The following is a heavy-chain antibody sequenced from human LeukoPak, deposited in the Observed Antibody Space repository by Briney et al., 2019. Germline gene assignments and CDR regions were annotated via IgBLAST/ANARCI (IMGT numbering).Heavy chain of an antibody. CDR1: GYTFTSYD. V-gene: IGHV1-8*01. D-gene: IGHD6-19*01. CDR2: MNPNSGNT. Sequence: ASVKVSCKASGYTFTSYDINWVRQATGQGLEWMGWMNPNSGNTGYAQKFQGWVTMTRDTSISTAYMELSRLRSDDTAVYYCARDRGSGWSLDYWGQGTLVTVSS. J-gene: IGHJ4*02. CDR3: ARDRGSGWSLDY.